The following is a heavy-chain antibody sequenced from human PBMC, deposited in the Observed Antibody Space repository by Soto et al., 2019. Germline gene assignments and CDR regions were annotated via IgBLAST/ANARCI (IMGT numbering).Heavy chain of an antibody. D-gene: IGHD2-15*01. CDR3: AIGYCSGGSCYSYYYYYSMDV. CDR1: GYTFTGYY. J-gene: IGHJ6*02. CDR2: INPNSGGT. V-gene: IGHV1-2*02. Sequence: ASVKVSCKASGYTFTGYYMHWVRQAPGQGLEWMGWINPNSGGTNYAQKFQGRVTMTRDTSISTAYMELSRLRSDDTAVYYCAIGYCSGGSCYSYYYYYSMDVWGQGTTVTVSS.